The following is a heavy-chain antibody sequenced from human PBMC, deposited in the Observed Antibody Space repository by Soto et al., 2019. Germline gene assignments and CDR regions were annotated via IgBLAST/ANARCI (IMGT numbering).Heavy chain of an antibody. CDR3: VKGRGSYEVKFGMDV. V-gene: IGHV3-9*01. J-gene: IGHJ6*02. D-gene: IGHD6-25*01. Sequence: SLRLSCAASGFTFDDFAMHWVRQAPGKGLEWVSGVDWNSGSTAYADSVKGRFTISRDIARNSLYLQMNSLRAEDTALYYCVKGRGSYEVKFGMDVWGQGTTVTVSS. CDR1: GFTFDDFA. CDR2: VDWNSGST.